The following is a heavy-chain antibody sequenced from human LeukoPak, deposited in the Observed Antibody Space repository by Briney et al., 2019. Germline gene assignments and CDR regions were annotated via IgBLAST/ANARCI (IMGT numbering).Heavy chain of an antibody. Sequence: SETLSLTCTVSGASISTSYWYWIRQPPGKGLEWIGYIHYSGDINYNPSLKSRVTISVDTSKNQFSLKLSSVTAADTAVYYCARLWDSGPDAFDIWGQGTMVTVSS. J-gene: IGHJ3*02. D-gene: IGHD5-12*01. CDR3: ARLWDSGPDAFDI. CDR1: GASISTSY. V-gene: IGHV4-59*08. CDR2: IHYSGDI.